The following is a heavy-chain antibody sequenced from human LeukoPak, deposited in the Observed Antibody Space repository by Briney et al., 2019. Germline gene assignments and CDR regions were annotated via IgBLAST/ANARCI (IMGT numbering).Heavy chain of an antibody. CDR3: ARGKTAFDILTGYDS. V-gene: IGHV3-21*01. CDR2: ISSSSYI. D-gene: IGHD3-9*01. CDR1: GFTFSSYT. J-gene: IGHJ5*01. Sequence: GSLRLSCAASGFTFSSYTMNWVRQAPGKGLEWVSCISSSSYIYYADSVKGRFTISRDNTKNSLILQMDSLIAEDTAVYYCARGKTAFDILTGYDSWGQGTLVTVSS.